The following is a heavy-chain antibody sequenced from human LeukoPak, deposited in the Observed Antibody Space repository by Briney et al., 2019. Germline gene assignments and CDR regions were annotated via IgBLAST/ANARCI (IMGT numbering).Heavy chain of an antibody. V-gene: IGHV3-48*02. CDR2: VSSSSSTI. Sequence: PSETLSLTCTVSGGSVSSSSFSWGWIRQPPGKGLEWISYVSSSSSTIDYADSVKGRFTISRDNAKKSLDLQMSSLRDEDTAVYYCVRDRLYAFDIWGQGTMVTVYS. D-gene: IGHD2/OR15-2a*01. J-gene: IGHJ3*02. CDR1: GGSVSSSS. CDR3: VRDRLYAFDI.